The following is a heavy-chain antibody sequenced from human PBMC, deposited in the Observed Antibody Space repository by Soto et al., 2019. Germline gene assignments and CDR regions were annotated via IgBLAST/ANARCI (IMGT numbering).Heavy chain of an antibody. CDR3: AREPCGGDCYGYYYHGMDV. D-gene: IGHD2-21*02. Sequence: TLSLTCSVSGGSIIRGGYYWSWIRQHPGKGLEWIAYIYYSGSTYYNPSLKSRVTISVDTSKNQFSLKLSSVTAADTAMYYCAREPCGGDCYGYYYHGMDVWGQGTTVT. CDR2: IYYSGST. J-gene: IGHJ6*02. V-gene: IGHV4-31*03. CDR1: GGSIIRGGYY.